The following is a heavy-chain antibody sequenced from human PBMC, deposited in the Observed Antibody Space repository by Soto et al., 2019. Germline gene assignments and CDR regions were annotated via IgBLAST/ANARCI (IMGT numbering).Heavy chain of an antibody. CDR1: GFTFSSYW. V-gene: IGHV3-7*05. CDR3: ARGFSSWYGYYYYGMDV. J-gene: IGHJ6*02. CDR2: IKKDGSEK. D-gene: IGHD6-13*01. Sequence: GGSLRLSCAASGFTFSSYWMSWVRQAPGKGLEWVANIKKDGSEKYYVDSVKGRFTISRDNAKNSLYLQMNSLRAEDTAVYYCARGFSSWYGYYYYGMDVWGQGTTVTVSS.